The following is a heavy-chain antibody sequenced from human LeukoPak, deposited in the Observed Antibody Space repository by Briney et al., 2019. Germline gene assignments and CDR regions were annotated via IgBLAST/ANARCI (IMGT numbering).Heavy chain of an antibody. D-gene: IGHD3-10*01. Sequence: GGSLRLSCVVSGVSINYYGMHWVRQAPGKGLEWVTFIQDDVSQKHYAESVKGRFIVSRDNSKSTLYLQLNSLRVEDSAVYYCARDLHPWSGDYWGQGTVVTVSS. CDR1: GVSINYYG. V-gene: IGHV3-30*02. CDR2: IQDDVSQK. CDR3: ARDLHPWSGDY. J-gene: IGHJ4*02.